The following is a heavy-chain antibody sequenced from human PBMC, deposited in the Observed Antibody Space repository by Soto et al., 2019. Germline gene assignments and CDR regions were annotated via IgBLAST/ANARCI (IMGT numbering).Heavy chain of an antibody. J-gene: IGHJ3*02. Sequence: SVKVSCKASGGTFSSYAISWVRQAPGQGLEWMGGIIPIFGTANYAQKFQGRVTITADESTSTAYMELSSLRSEDTAVYYCARDRSIAVAGTSDPFDIWGQGTMVTV. D-gene: IGHD6-19*01. CDR2: IIPIFGTA. V-gene: IGHV1-69*13. CDR1: GGTFSSYA. CDR3: ARDRSIAVAGTSDPFDI.